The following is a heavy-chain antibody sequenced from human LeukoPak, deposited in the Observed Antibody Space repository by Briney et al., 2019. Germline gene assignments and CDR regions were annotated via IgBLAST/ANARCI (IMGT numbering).Heavy chain of an antibody. V-gene: IGHV3-33*01. D-gene: IGHD6-19*01. CDR3: ARESIAVAGAPFDY. CDR2: IWYDGSNK. CDR1: GFTFSSYG. J-gene: IGHJ4*02. Sequence: GGSLRLSCAASGFTFSSYGMHWVRQAPGKGLEWVAVIWYDGSNKYYADSVKGRFTISRDNSKNSLYLQMNSLRAEDTAVYYCARESIAVAGAPFDYWGQGTLVTVSS.